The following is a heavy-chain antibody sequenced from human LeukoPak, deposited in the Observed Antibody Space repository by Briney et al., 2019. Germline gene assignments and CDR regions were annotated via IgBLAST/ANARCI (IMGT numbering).Heavy chain of an antibody. V-gene: IGHV5-51*01. CDR2: IYPGDSDT. CDR1: GYSLTSYW. D-gene: IGHD3-10*01. CDR3: ASSEGPPHTGGSGSYTDYYYGMDV. Sequence: GESLKISCKGSGYSLTSYWIGWVRQMPGKGLEWMGIIYPGDSDTRYSPSFEGQVTISADKSISTAYLQWSSLNASDTAMYYCASSEGPPHTGGSGSYTDYYYGMDVWGQGTTVTVSS. J-gene: IGHJ6*02.